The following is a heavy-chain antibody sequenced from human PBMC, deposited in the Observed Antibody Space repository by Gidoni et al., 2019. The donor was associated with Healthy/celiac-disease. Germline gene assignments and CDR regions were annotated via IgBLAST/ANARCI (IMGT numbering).Heavy chain of an antibody. D-gene: IGHD3-3*01. Sequence: EVQLVESGGGLVQPGGSLRLSCAASGFTFSSYWMSWVRQAPGKGLEWVANIKQDGSEKYYVDSVKGRFTISRDNAKNSLYLQMNSLRAEDTAVYYCARDQGKRITIFGVAQNYYYYMDVWGKGTTVTVSS. CDR2: IKQDGSEK. CDR3: ARDQGKRITIFGVAQNYYYYMDV. J-gene: IGHJ6*03. CDR1: GFTFSSYW. V-gene: IGHV3-7*01.